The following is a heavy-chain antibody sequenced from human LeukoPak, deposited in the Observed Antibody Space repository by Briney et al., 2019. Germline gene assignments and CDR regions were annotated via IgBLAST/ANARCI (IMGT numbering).Heavy chain of an antibody. CDR2: IIPIFGTA. CDR1: GGTFSSYA. V-gene: IGHV1-69*06. CDR3: ASWGLGYCSGGSCRAYDY. D-gene: IGHD2-15*01. J-gene: IGHJ4*02. Sequence: ASVKVSCKASGGTFSSYAISWVRQAPGQGLEWMGGIIPIFGTANYAQKFQGRVTITADKSTSTAYMELSSLRSEDTAVYYCASWGLGYCSGGSCRAYDYWGQGTLVTVSS.